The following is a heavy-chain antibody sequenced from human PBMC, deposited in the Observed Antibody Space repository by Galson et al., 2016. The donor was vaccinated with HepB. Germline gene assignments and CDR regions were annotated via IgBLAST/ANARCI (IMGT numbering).Heavy chain of an antibody. CDR1: GGTFSSYA. J-gene: IGHJ4*02. Sequence: SVKVSCKASGGTFSSYAFSWVRQAPGQGLEWMGRIVPILGMSNYAQKFQGRVTITADKSTSTVYMELSSLRSEDTAMYYCARAIRRGRPLCSFDSWGQGTLVTVSS. CDR2: IVPILGMS. D-gene: IGHD2-2*01. CDR3: ARAIRRGRPLCSFDS. V-gene: IGHV1-69*04.